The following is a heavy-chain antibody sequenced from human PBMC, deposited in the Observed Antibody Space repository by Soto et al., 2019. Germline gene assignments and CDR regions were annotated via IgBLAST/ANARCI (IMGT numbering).Heavy chain of an antibody. J-gene: IGHJ6*02. CDR1: GFTFSSYG. Sequence: GGSLRLSCAASGFTFSSYGMHWVRQAPGKGLEWVAVISYDGSNKYYADSVKGRFTISRDNSKNTLYLQMNSLRAEDTAVYYCAKDLRVERRPDYYYGMDVWGQGTTVTVSS. CDR3: AKDLRVERRPDYYYGMDV. CDR2: ISYDGSNK. V-gene: IGHV3-30*18. D-gene: IGHD1-1*01.